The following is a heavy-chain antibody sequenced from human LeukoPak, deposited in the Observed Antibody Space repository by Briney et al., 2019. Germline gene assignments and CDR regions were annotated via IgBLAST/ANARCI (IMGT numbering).Heavy chain of an antibody. CDR3: ASQRELRHHYYMDV. CDR2: ISAYNGNS. Sequence: ASVKVSCKASGYTFTSYGISWVRQAPGQGLEWMGWISAYNGNSNYAQNLQGRVTMTTDTSTSTAYMELRSLRSDDTAVYYCASQRELRHHYYMDVWGKGTTVTVSS. J-gene: IGHJ6*03. V-gene: IGHV1-18*01. D-gene: IGHD1-7*01. CDR1: GYTFTSYG.